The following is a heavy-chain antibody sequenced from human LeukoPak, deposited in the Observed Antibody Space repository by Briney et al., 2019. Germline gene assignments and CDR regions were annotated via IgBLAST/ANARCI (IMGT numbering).Heavy chain of an antibody. CDR3: ARDLYGANSGAFDI. D-gene: IGHD4-23*01. J-gene: IGHJ3*02. V-gene: IGHV1-46*01. CDR2: INPSGGST. Sequence: GGSLRLSCAASGYTFTSYYMHWVRQAPGQGLEWMGIINPSGGSTSYAQKFQGRVTMTRDMSTSTVYMELSSLRSEDTAVYYCARDLYGANSGAFDIWGQGTMVTVSS. CDR1: GYTFTSYY.